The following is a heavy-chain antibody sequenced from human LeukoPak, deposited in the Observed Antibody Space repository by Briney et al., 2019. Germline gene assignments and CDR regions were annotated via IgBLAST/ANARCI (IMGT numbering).Heavy chain of an antibody. CDR1: GGSISSYY. CDR2: IYYSGAT. V-gene: IGHV4-59*08. CDR3: ARRVAVPGSYYFDY. Sequence: PSETLSLTCTVSGGSISSYYWTWIRQPPGKGLGWIGFIYYSGATKYNPSLESRVTISLDTSNNQFSLRLNSVTAAGTAVYYCARRVAVPGSYYFDYWSQGTLVTVSS. D-gene: IGHD2-15*01. J-gene: IGHJ4*02.